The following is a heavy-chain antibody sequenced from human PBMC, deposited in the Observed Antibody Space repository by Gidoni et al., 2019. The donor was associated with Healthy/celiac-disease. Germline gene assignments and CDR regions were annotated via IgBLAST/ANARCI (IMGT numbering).Heavy chain of an antibody. CDR1: GFPFSSYA. Sequence: EVQLLESGGGLVQPGGSLRLSCAASGFPFSSYAMSWVRQAPGKGLEWVSAISGSGGSTYYADSVKGRFTISRDNSKNTLYLQMNSLRAEDTAVYYCAKDIPLDDIVVVVAAHDAFDIWGQGTMVTVSS. J-gene: IGHJ3*02. CDR2: ISGSGGST. CDR3: AKDIPLDDIVVVVAAHDAFDI. V-gene: IGHV3-23*01. D-gene: IGHD2-15*01.